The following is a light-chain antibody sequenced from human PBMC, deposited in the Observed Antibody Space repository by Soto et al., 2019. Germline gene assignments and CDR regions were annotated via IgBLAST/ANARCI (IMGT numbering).Light chain of an antibody. V-gene: IGKV4-1*01. CDR3: QQYSSTPLT. CDR2: WAS. J-gene: IGKJ4*01. CDR1: QSVLYSSNNKNY. Sequence: DIVMTQSQDSLAVSLGERATINCKSGQSVLYSSNNKNYLAWYQQKPGQPPKLLIYWASTRASGVPDRFSGSGSGTDFTLAISSLQAEDVAVYYCQQYSSTPLTFGGGTKVEIK.